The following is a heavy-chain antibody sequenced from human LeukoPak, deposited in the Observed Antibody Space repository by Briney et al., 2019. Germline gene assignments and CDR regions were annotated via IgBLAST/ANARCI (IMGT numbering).Heavy chain of an antibody. V-gene: IGHV4-34*01. CDR3: ASRKLHYYDSRNFDY. CDR2: INHSGST. CDR1: GGSISGYY. Sequence: SETLSLTCTVSGGSISGYYWSWIRQPPGKGLEWIGEINHSGSTNYNPSLKSRVTISVDTSKNQFSLKLSSVTAADTAVYYCASRKLHYYDSRNFDYWGQGTLVTVSS. D-gene: IGHD3-22*01. J-gene: IGHJ4*02.